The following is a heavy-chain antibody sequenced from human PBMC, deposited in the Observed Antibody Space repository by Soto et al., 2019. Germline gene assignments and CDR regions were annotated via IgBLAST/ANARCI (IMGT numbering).Heavy chain of an antibody. V-gene: IGHV2-70*01. J-gene: IGHJ5*02. CDR3: ARLVGGPGWFDP. CDR1: GFSLSTSGMC. CDR2: IDWDDDK. Sequence: SGPTLVNPTQTLTLTCTFSGFSLSTSGMCVSWIRQPPGKALEWLALIDWDDDKSYSTSLKSRLTISKDTSKSQVVLTMTNMDPVDTATYYCARLVGGPGWFDPWGQGTLVTVSS. D-gene: IGHD2-8*02.